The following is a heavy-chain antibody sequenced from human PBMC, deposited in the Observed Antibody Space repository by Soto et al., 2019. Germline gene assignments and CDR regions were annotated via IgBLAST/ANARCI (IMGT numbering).Heavy chain of an antibody. J-gene: IGHJ5*02. D-gene: IGHD2-2*01. Sequence: SETLSLTCAVSGGSISSGGYSWSWIRQPPGKGLEWIGYIYHSGSTYYNPSLKSRVTISVDRSKNQFSLKLSSVTAADMAVYYCARGGQLNPWGQGTLVTVSS. CDR2: IYHSGST. CDR3: ARGGQLNP. CDR1: GGSISSGGYS. V-gene: IGHV4-30-2*01.